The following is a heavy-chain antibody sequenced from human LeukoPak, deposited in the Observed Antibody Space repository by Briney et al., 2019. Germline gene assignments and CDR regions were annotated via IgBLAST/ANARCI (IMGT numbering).Heavy chain of an antibody. J-gene: IGHJ3*01. CDR2: INHSGST. V-gene: IGHV4-34*01. D-gene: IGHD3-22*01. CDR3: AKSTYYYDTFVNAFDF. CDR1: GGSFSGYY. Sequence: PSETLSLTCAVYGGSFSGYYWSWIRQPPGKGLEWIGEINHSGSTNYNPSLKSRVTISVDTSKNQFSLRLSSVTAADTAVYYCAKSTYYYDTFVNAFDFWGQGTVVTVSS.